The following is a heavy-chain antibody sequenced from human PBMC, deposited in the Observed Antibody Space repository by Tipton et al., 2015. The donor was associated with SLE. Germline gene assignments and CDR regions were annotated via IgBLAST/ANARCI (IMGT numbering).Heavy chain of an antibody. D-gene: IGHD2-15*01. CDR3: ARSASMDYYYYGMDV. CDR1: GGSITNSNYF. CDR2: VYHSGNT. V-gene: IGHV4-30-2*01. J-gene: IGHJ6*02. Sequence: TLSLTCSVSGGSITNSNYFWGWIRQPPGKGLEWIGYVYHSGNTYYNPSLESRVTISVDRSENQFSLKLTSVTAADTAVYFCARSASMDYYYYGMDVWGQGTTVTVSS.